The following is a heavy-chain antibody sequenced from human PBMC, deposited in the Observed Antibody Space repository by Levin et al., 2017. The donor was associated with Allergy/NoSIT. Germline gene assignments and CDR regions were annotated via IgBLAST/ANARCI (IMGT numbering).Heavy chain of an antibody. V-gene: IGHV4-61*01. J-gene: IGHJ6*02. D-gene: IGHD5-12*01. CDR1: GDSVSTHFYY. CDR3: ARDKATQYYYYGLDV. Sequence: SETLSLTCTVSGDSVSTHFYYWNWIRQPPGKGLEWIGSISYSGSTNYNPSSKSRVTISLDTSNNQFSLRLNSVTAADTAVYYCARDKATQYYYYGLDVWGQGTTVTVSS. CDR2: ISYSGST.